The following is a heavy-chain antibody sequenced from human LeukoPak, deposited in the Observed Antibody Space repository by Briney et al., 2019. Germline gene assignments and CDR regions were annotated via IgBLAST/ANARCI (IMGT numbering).Heavy chain of an antibody. CDR1: GGTFSSYA. J-gene: IGHJ4*02. Sequence: GSSVKVSCKASGGTFSSYAISWVRQAPGQGLEWMGGIIPIFGTANYAQKFQGRVTITADESTSTAYMELSSLRSEDTAAYYCATKVVDYYDSSGYYSFDYWGQGTLVTVSS. CDR2: IIPIFGTA. V-gene: IGHV1-69*01. CDR3: ATKVVDYYDSSGYYSFDY. D-gene: IGHD3-22*01.